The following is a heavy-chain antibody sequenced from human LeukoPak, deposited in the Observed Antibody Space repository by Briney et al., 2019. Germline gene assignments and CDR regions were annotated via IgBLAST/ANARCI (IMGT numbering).Heavy chain of an antibody. V-gene: IGHV1-8*01. CDR3: ARASLGVTASGGLDP. CDR1: GYTLTSYD. D-gene: IGHD1-26*01. Sequence: ASVKVSCKASGYTLTSYDVIWVRQATGQGLEWMGWMNPKSGNTGSTQNFQDRVAMTRDTYINTAYMELSSLTSEDTAVYYCARASLGVTASGGLDPWGQGTLVTVSS. CDR2: MNPKSGNT. J-gene: IGHJ5*02.